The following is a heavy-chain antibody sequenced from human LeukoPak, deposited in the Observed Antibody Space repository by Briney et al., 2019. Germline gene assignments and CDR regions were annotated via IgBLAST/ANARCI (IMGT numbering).Heavy chain of an antibody. J-gene: IGHJ5*02. CDR2: INPNSGGT. D-gene: IGHD6-19*01. V-gene: IGHV1-2*02. CDR1: GYTFTGYY. Sequence: GASVKVSCKASGYTFTGYYMHWVRQAPGQGLEWMGWINPNSGGTNYAQKFQGRVTMTRDTSISTAYMELSRLRSDDTAVYYCARDSRVAVAGIGHNWFDPWGQGTLVTVSS. CDR3: ARDSRVAVAGIGHNWFDP.